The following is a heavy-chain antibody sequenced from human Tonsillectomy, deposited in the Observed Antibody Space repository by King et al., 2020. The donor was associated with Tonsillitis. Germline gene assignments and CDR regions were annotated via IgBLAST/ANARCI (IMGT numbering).Heavy chain of an antibody. CDR3: ARVRHHYYVSSGYVLV. J-gene: IGHJ4*02. CDR2: INPNSGGT. V-gene: IGHV1-2*02. Sequence: QLVQSGAEVKKPGASVKVSCKASGYTFTGYYMHWVRQAPGQGLEWMGWINPNSGGTNYAQKFQGRVTMTRDTSISTAYMELSRLRSDDTAVYYCARVRHHYYVSSGYVLVWGQGTLVTVSS. D-gene: IGHD3-22*01. CDR1: GYTFTGYY.